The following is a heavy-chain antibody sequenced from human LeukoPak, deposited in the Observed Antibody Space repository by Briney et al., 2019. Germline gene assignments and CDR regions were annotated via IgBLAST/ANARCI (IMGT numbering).Heavy chain of an antibody. CDR1: GGSISSYY. J-gene: IGHJ4*02. D-gene: IGHD3-10*01. V-gene: IGHV4-59*01. Sequence: SETLYLTCTVSGGSISSYYWSWIRQPPGKGLEWIGYIYYSGSTNYNPSLKSRVTISVDTSKNQFSLKLSSVTAADTAVYYRARAILGELTFDYWGQGTLVTVSS. CDR3: ARAILGELTFDY. CDR2: IYYSGST.